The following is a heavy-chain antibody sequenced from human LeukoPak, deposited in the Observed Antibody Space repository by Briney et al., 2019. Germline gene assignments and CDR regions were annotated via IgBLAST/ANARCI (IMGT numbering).Heavy chain of an antibody. V-gene: IGHV3-7*01. J-gene: IGHJ4*02. CDR1: GFTFSSYW. CDR2: IKQDGSEK. CDR3: ARASSPPIYGSGSYYSGY. Sequence: PGGSLRLSCAASGFTFSSYWMSWVRQAPGKGLEWVANIKQDGSEKYYVDSVKGRFTISRDNAKNSLYLQMNSLRAEDTAVYYCARASSPPIYGSGSYYSGYWGQGTLVTVSS. D-gene: IGHD3-10*01.